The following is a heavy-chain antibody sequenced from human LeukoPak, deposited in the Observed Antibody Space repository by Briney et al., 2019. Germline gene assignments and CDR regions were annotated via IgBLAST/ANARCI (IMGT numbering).Heavy chain of an antibody. Sequence: GGSLRLSCAASGFTFDDYAMHWVRQAPGKGLEWVSGISWNSGSIGYADSVKGRFTISRDNAKNSLYLQMNSLRAEDTALYYCAKDPGYSGYDGPPDYWGQGTLVTVSS. CDR3: AKDPGYSGYDGPPDY. J-gene: IGHJ4*02. CDR2: ISWNSGSI. D-gene: IGHD5-12*01. CDR1: GFTFDDYA. V-gene: IGHV3-9*01.